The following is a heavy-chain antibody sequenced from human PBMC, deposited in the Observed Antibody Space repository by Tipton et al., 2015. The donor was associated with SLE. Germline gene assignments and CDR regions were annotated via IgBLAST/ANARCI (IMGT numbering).Heavy chain of an antibody. D-gene: IGHD5-18*01. Sequence: TLSLTCTVSGGSVSSSSKYWAWIRQPPGKGLAWVGSIYYTGTTTNYNSFLKSRVTMSVDTSKNQFSLRLTSVIAADTAVYYCARLHGYSYGLNWFDPWGQGTLISVSS. J-gene: IGHJ5*02. CDR1: GGSVSSSSKY. CDR2: IYYTGTTT. V-gene: IGHV4-39*07. CDR3: ARLHGYSYGLNWFDP.